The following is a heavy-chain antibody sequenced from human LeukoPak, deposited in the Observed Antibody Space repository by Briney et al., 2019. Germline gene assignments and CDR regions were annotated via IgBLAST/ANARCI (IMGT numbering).Heavy chain of an antibody. D-gene: IGHD1-26*01. CDR3: ARGIVGAAEFNY. V-gene: IGHV3-7*03. Sequence: GGSLRLSCAASGFTFSLYWMSWVRQAPGKGLEWVAKIKQDGSEKYYVDSVKGRFTISRDNAKKSLYLQMNSLRVEDTAVYYCARGIVGAAEFNYWGQGTLVTVSS. CDR2: IKQDGSEK. CDR1: GFTFSLYW. J-gene: IGHJ4*02.